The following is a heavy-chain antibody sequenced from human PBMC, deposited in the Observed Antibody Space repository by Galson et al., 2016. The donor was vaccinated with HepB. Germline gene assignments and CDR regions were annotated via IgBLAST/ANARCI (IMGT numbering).Heavy chain of an antibody. V-gene: IGHV3-23*01. Sequence: SLRLSCAASEFTFSNYVMNWVRQAPGKGLEWVSAISGSGTNTYYEDSVKGRFTISRDNSKNTLFLQMNSLRAEDTAVYYCARLVENWNEAGRFDSWGQGTLVTVSS. CDR3: ARLVENWNEAGRFDS. D-gene: IGHD1-1*01. J-gene: IGHJ4*02. CDR1: EFTFSNYV. CDR2: ISGSGTNT.